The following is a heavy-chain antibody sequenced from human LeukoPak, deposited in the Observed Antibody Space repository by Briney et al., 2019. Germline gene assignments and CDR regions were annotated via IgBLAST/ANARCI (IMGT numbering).Heavy chain of an antibody. CDR1: GGSISSSSYY. CDR2: IYYSGST. CDR3: ARGRVVLAGYSGYDSSRVVFDY. Sequence: PSETLSLTCTVSGGSISSSSYYWGWIRQPPGKGLEWIGSIYYSGSTYYNPSLKSRVTISVDTSKNQFSLKLSSVTAADTAVYYCARGRVVLAGYSGYDSSRVVFDYWGQGTLVTVSS. V-gene: IGHV4-39*01. D-gene: IGHD5-12*01. J-gene: IGHJ4*02.